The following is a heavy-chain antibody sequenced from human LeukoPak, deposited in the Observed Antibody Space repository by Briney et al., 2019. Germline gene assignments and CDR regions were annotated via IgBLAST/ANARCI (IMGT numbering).Heavy chain of an antibody. CDR2: IYYSGST. CDR1: GGSISSGPYS. V-gene: IGHV4-39*01. J-gene: IGHJ4*02. D-gene: IGHD6-13*01. CDR3: TRRGNRKTAADPCYFDS. Sequence: SETLSLTCTVSGGSISSGPYSWGWIRQPPGKGLEWVGNIYYSGSTYYNPSLKSRVTISVDASRNQFSLRLSSVTAADTAVYYCTRRGNRKTAADPCYFDSRGQGALVTVSS.